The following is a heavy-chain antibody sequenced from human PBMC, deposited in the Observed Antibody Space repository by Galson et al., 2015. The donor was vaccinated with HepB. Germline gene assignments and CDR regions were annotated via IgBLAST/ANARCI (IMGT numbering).Heavy chain of an antibody. V-gene: IGHV3-23*01. D-gene: IGHD1-26*01. CDR1: GFTFSSYA. Sequence: SLRLSCAASGFTFSSYAMSWVRQAPGKGLEWVSAISGSGGSTYYADSVKGRFTISRDNSKNTLYLQMNSLRAEDTAVYYCAKDPWEWELPGYWGQVTLVTVSS. CDR2: ISGSGGST. CDR3: AKDPWEWELPGY. J-gene: IGHJ4*02.